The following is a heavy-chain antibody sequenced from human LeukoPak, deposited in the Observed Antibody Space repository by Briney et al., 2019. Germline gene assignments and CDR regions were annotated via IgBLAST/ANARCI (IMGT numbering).Heavy chain of an antibody. CDR1: GGSISSSGYY. CDR2: IYHSGST. J-gene: IGHJ4*02. CDR3: ARQLLWSYFFDY. V-gene: IGHV4-39*01. D-gene: IGHD4-23*01. Sequence: SETLSLTCTVSGGSISSSGYYWGWIRQPPGKGLEWIGGIYHSGSTYYNPSLKSRVTISIDTSKNQFSLKLTSVTAADTAMYYCARQLLWSYFFDYWGQGTLLTVSS.